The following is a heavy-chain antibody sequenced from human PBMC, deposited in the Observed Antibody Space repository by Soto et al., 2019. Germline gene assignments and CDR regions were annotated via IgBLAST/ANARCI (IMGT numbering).Heavy chain of an antibody. CDR1: GGSISSGGYS. V-gene: IGHV4-30-2*01. J-gene: IGHJ4*02. CDR2: IYHSGST. D-gene: IGHD4-17*01. Sequence: PSETLSLTCAVSGGSISSGGYSWSWIRQPPGKGLEWIGYIYHSGSTYYNTSLKSRVTISVDRSKNQFSLKLNSETASDTAIYYCAKTSSTVTTYFDYWGQGTLGTVSS. CDR3: AKTSSTVTTYFDY.